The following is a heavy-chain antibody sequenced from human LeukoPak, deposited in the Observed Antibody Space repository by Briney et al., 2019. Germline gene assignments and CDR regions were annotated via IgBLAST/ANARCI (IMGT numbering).Heavy chain of an antibody. CDR3: AKATSSGWHFDY. CDR1: GFTVSSNY. CDR2: IYSGGST. V-gene: IGHV3-53*01. Sequence: PGGSLRLSCAASGFTVSSNYMSWVRQAPGKGLEWVSVIYSGGSTYYAVSVKGRFIISRDNSKNALFLQMNSLRAEDTAVYYCAKATSSGWHFDYWGQGTLVTVSS. D-gene: IGHD6-19*01. J-gene: IGHJ4*02.